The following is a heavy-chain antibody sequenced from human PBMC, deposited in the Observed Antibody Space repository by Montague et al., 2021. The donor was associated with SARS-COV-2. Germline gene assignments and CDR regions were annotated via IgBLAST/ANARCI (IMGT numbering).Heavy chain of an antibody. CDR2: IYSGGST. CDR3: ARGYSSGWSYYFDY. D-gene: IGHD6-19*01. Sequence: SLRLSCAASGFTVSSNYMSWVRQAPGKGLEWVSVIYSGGSTYYADSVKXRFTISRDNSKNTLYLQMNSLRAEDTAVYYCARGYSSGWSYYFDYWGQGTLVTVSS. J-gene: IGHJ4*02. V-gene: IGHV3-66*01. CDR1: GFTVSSNY.